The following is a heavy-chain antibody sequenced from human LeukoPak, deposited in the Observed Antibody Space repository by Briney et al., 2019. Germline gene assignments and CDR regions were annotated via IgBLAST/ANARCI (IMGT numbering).Heavy chain of an antibody. V-gene: IGHV4-59*11. CDR1: GGPISSHY. Sequence: SETLSLTCTVSGGPISSHYGSWTRQPPGKGLEWIGYIYYSGSTNYNPSLKSRVTISVDTSKNQFSLKLSSVTAADTAVYYCARDSEASYYYYYMDVWGKGTTVTVSS. CDR3: ARDSEASYYYYYMDV. CDR2: IYYSGST. J-gene: IGHJ6*03.